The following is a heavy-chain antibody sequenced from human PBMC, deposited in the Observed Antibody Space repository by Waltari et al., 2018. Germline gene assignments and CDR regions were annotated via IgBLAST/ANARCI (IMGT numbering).Heavy chain of an antibody. D-gene: IGHD2-2*01. CDR3: VRNTSALYFDY. CDR1: GFSFSSYG. CDR2: LGYAGSSR. V-gene: IGHV3-33*04. Sequence: QVQLVESGGGVVQPGRSLRLSCAASGFSFSSYGMHWVRQAPGNGIERVACLGYAGSSRYYADAGKCQFTMSRDKSSQTMELKMISLRAEDADVYYCVRNTSALYFDYCGQGALVTVSS. J-gene: IGHJ4*02.